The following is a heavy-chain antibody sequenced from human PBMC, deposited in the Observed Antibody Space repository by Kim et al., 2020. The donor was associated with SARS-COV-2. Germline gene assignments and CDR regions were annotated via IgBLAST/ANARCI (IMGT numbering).Heavy chain of an antibody. V-gene: IGHV2-70*01. Sequence: RTSLKTRLTISKDTSKNQVVLTMTNMDPVDTATYYCARSHEGGDCYTLDYWGQGTLVTVSS. CDR3: ARSHEGGDCYTLDY. J-gene: IGHJ4*02. D-gene: IGHD2-21*02.